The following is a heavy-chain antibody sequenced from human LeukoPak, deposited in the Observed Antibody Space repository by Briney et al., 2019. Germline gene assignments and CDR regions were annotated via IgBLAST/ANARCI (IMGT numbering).Heavy chain of an antibody. Sequence: PSETLSLTCTVSGGSISSYYWSWIRQPLGKGLEWIGYIYYSGSTNYNPSLKSRVTISVDTSKNQFSLKLSSVTAADTAVYYCARVSGSIYYDSSGYYPYYFDYWGQGTLVTVSS. CDR1: GGSISSYY. V-gene: IGHV4-59*01. J-gene: IGHJ4*02. CDR3: ARVSGSIYYDSSGYYPYYFDY. CDR2: IYYSGST. D-gene: IGHD3-22*01.